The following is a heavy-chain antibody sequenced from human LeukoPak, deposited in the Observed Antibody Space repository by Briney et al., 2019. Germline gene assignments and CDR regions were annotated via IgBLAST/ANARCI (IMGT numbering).Heavy chain of an antibody. CDR3: ARRAYNWGAFDI. CDR2: LSPSGADT. J-gene: IGHJ3*02. CDR1: GFTFTNYA. Sequence: PGGSLRLSCAGSGFTFTNYAMNWVRQAPGKGLEWVSTLSPSGADTYYADSVKGRFTISRDISKNTLYLQMNSLRAEDTAVYYCARRAYNWGAFDIWGQGTMVTVSS. V-gene: IGHV3-23*01. D-gene: IGHD5-24*01.